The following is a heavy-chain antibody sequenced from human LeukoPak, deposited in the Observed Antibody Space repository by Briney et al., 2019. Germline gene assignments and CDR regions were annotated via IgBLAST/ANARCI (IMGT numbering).Heavy chain of an antibody. D-gene: IGHD3-10*01. V-gene: IGHV3-7*01. CDR2: INQDGTEK. CDR3: ARELFSGSYYNPFDY. Sequence: GGSLRLSCGASGFIFSRYWMTWVRQAPGKGLEFVANINQDGTEKYFVDSVKGRFTISRDNAKNSLDLQMNSLRAEDTAVYYCARELFSGSYYNPFDYWGQGTLVTVSS. CDR1: GFIFSRYW. J-gene: IGHJ4*02.